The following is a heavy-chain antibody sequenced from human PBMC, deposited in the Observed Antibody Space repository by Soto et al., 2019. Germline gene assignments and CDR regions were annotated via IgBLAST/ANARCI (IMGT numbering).Heavy chain of an antibody. CDR3: ARLVATTSHLDY. D-gene: IGHD5-12*01. CDR1: GGSISSYY. J-gene: IGHJ4*02. Sequence: SETLSLTCTVSGGSISSYYWSWIRQPPGKGLEWIGYIYYSGSTNYNPSLKSRVTISVDTSKNQFSLKLSSVTAADTAVYYCARLVATTSHLDYWGQGTLVT. CDR2: IYYSGST. V-gene: IGHV4-59*08.